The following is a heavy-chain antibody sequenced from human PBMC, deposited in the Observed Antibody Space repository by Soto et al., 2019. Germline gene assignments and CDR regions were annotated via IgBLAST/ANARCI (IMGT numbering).Heavy chain of an antibody. CDR3: ARDQYDFRSGSYYYAMEV. V-gene: IGHV4-61*01. CDR2: IYYTGST. D-gene: IGHD3-3*01. J-gene: IGHJ6*02. CDR1: GCSVSSESHY. Sequence: PSETLSLPCPVSGCSVSSESHYWSWIRQTPGKGLEWIGYIYYTGSTNYNPSLKGRVTMSVDTSRDQVSLRLRSVTRADTAVYYCARDQYDFRSGSYYYAMEVWGQVNKDTVS.